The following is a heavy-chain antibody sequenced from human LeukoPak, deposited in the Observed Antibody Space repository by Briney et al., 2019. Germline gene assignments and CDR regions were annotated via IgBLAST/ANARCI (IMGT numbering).Heavy chain of an antibody. CDR2: IYYSGST. J-gene: IGHJ4*02. CDR3: ASGAAADPFDY. V-gene: IGHV4-59*08. CDR1: GGSISSYY. Sequence: SETLSLTCTVSGGSISSYYWSWIRQPPGKGLEWIGYIYYSGSTNYNPSLKSRVTISVDTSKNQFSLKLSSVTAADTAVYYSASGAAADPFDYWGQGTLVTVSS. D-gene: IGHD6-13*01.